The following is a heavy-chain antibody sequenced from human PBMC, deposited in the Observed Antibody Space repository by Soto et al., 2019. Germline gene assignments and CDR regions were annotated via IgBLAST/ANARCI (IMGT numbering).Heavy chain of an antibody. Sequence: QVQLVQSGAEVKKPGSSVKVSCKASGGTFSSYAISWVRQAPGQGLEWMGGIIPIFGTANYAQKFQGRVTITADESTSTAYMELSSLRSEDTAVYYCARNRVVTAIREHDAFDIWGQGTMVTVSS. CDR3: ARNRVVTAIREHDAFDI. D-gene: IGHD2-21*02. J-gene: IGHJ3*02. CDR1: GGTFSSYA. CDR2: IIPIFGTA. V-gene: IGHV1-69*01.